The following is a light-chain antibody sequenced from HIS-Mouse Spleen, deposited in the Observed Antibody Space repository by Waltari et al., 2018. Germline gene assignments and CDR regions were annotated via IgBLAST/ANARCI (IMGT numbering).Light chain of an antibody. CDR1: SSDVGSYNR. CDR2: EGS. CDR3: CSYAGSSTWV. Sequence: QSALTQPASVSGSPGQSITISCTGTSSDVGSYNRVYWYQQHPGKAPKLMIYEGSKRPSGVSNRFSGSKSGNTASLTISGLQAEDEADYYCCSYAGSSTWVFGGGTKLTVL. J-gene: IGLJ3*02. V-gene: IGLV2-23*01.